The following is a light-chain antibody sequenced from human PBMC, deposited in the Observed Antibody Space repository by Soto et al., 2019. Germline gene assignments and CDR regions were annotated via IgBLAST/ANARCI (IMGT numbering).Light chain of an antibody. Sequence: EIVLTQSPGTLSLSPWERATLSCRASQSVSSNLAWYQQKPGQAPRLLIYGASTRATGIPARFSGSGSGTEFTLTISSLQSEDFAVYYCQQYNNWPPITLGQGTRLEIK. J-gene: IGKJ5*01. V-gene: IGKV3-15*01. CDR3: QQYNNWPPIT. CDR1: QSVSSN. CDR2: GAS.